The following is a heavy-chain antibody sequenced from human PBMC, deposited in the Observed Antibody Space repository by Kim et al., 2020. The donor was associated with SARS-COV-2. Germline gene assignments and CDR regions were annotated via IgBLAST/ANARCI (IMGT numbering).Heavy chain of an antibody. CDR2: FYYSGSS. J-gene: IGHJ4*02. V-gene: IGHV4-31*03. D-gene: IGHD3-16*01. CDR3: ARVRRGGVGVGSFDY. Sequence: SETLSLTCTVSGGSISSCGFYWSWIRQHPGKGLVGIGYFYYSGSSYYNPSLKRRVTISVDTTKNQFSLKLSSVTAADAAVYCCARVRRGGVGVGSFDYWGQGTLVTVSS. CDR1: GGSISSCGFY.